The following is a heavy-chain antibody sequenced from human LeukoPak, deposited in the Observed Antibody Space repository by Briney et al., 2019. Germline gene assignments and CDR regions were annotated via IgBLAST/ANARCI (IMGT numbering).Heavy chain of an antibody. CDR1: GFTFSSYA. Sequence: GGSLRLSCAASGFTFSSYAMSWVRQAPGRGLEWVSAISGSGGSTYYADSVKGRLTIFRDNSRNTLYLQINSLRAEDTAVYYCAKGPKYDFWSGTRDYYFDYWGQGTLVTVPS. D-gene: IGHD3-3*01. CDR2: ISGSGGST. J-gene: IGHJ4*02. V-gene: IGHV3-23*01. CDR3: AKGPKYDFWSGTRDYYFDY.